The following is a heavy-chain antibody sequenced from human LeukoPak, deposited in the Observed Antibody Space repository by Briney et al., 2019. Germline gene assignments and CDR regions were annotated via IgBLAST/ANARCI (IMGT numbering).Heavy chain of an antibody. CDR1: GYTLTELS. Sequence: EASVKVSCKVSGYTLTELSMHWVRQAPGKGLEWMGGFDPEDGETIYAQKFQGRVTTTEDTSTDTAYMELSSLRSEDTAVYYCATGGSDSSGYYASILFDYWGQGTLVTVSS. CDR2: FDPEDGET. V-gene: IGHV1-24*01. J-gene: IGHJ4*02. CDR3: ATGGSDSSGYYASILFDY. D-gene: IGHD3-22*01.